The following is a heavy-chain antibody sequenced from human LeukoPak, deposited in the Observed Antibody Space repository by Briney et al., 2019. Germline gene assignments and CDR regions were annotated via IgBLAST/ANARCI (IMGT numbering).Heavy chain of an antibody. CDR2: INTNTGNP. CDR1: GYTFSSYY. J-gene: IGHJ3*02. V-gene: IGHV7-4-1*02. Sequence: ASVKVSCKASGYTFSSYYMNWVRQAPGQGLEWMGWINTNTGNPTYAQGFTGRFVFSLDTSVSTAYLQISSLKAEDTAVYYCARGSPLSHCSGGSCYSVRAFDIWGQGTMVTVSS. D-gene: IGHD2-15*01. CDR3: ARGSPLSHCSGGSCYSVRAFDI.